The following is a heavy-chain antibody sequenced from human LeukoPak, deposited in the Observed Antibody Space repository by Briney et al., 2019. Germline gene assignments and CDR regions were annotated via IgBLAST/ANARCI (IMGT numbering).Heavy chain of an antibody. J-gene: IGHJ2*01. V-gene: IGHV4-34*01. Sequence: SETLSLTCTVSGGSISSYSWNWIRLPPGKGLEWIGEINHSGSANYNPSLKSRVTISFDTSKNQFSLKLISVTAADTAVYYCARARGYNWYFDLWGRGTLVTVSS. CDR2: INHSGSA. D-gene: IGHD5-18*01. CDR1: GGSISSYS. CDR3: ARARGYNWYFDL.